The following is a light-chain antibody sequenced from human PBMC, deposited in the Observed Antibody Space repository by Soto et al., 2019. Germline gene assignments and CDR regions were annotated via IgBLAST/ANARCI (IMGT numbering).Light chain of an antibody. CDR3: QQRSNWPPT. V-gene: IGKV3-11*01. CDR2: DAS. CDR1: QSVSSY. Sequence: EIVVTQSPATLSWSPGERATLSCRASQSVSSYLAWYQQKPGQAPRLLIYDASNRATGIPARFSGSGYGTDFTLTISSLEPEDFAVYYCQQRSNWPPTFGGGTKVEIK. J-gene: IGKJ4*01.